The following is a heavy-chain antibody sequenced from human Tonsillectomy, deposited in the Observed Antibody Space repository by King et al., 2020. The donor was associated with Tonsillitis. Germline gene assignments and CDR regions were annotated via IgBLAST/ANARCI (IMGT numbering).Heavy chain of an antibody. CDR2: IFSNDDK. CDR3: ARYYYDSSGYYNGYFDY. D-gene: IGHD3-22*01. Sequence: VTLKESGPVLVKPTETLTLTCTVSGFSLSNARMGVSWIRQPPGKALEWLAHIFSNDDKYYSTPLKSRLTLSKDTSKSQVVLSMTNMDPVDTATYYCARYYYDSSGYYNGYFDYWGQGTLVTVSS. CDR1: GFSLSNARMG. V-gene: IGHV2-26*01. J-gene: IGHJ4*02.